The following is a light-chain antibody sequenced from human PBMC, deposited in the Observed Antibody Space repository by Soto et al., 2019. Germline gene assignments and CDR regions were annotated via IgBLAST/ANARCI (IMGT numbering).Light chain of an antibody. CDR3: QQYNSWT. CDR1: QSISSW. CDR2: DAS. J-gene: IGKJ1*01. V-gene: IGKV1-5*01. Sequence: DIQMTQSPSTLSASVGDRVTITFRASQSISSWLAWYQQKPGKAPKLLIYDASSLESGVPSRFSGSGSGTEFTHTINSLQPDDFATYYCQQYNSWTFGQGTKVEIK.